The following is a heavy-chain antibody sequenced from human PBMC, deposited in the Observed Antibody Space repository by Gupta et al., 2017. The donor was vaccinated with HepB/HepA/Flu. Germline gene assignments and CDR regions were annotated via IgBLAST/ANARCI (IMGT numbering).Heavy chain of an antibody. CDR3: AKEGYLGSSSSYYYHFYMDV. D-gene: IGHD1-26*01. CDR1: GFPFRNYA. Sequence: EVQLLESGGGLVQPGGSLRLACATSGFPFRNYAISWVRQAPGKGLEWVSGISGSGAATYYADSVKGQCTTSRDNSNNTLYLQMDSLRAEDTAIYYCAKEGYLGSSSSYYYHFYMDVWGKGTTVTVSS. J-gene: IGHJ6*03. CDR2: ISGSGAAT. V-gene: IGHV3-23*01.